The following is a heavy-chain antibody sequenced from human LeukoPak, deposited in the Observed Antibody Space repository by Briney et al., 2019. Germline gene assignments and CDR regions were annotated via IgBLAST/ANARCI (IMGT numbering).Heavy chain of an antibody. Sequence: SETLSLTCNGSGVSISSNTFSWGWIRQPPGKGLEWIGNIYYTGSTYYNPSLTSRVTISIDTSRNQFSLHLSSVTAADTAVYYCATVGDYIWGSHNDYWGQGTLVTVSS. J-gene: IGHJ4*02. CDR3: ATVGDYIWGSHNDY. CDR2: IYYTGST. CDR1: GVSISSNTFS. V-gene: IGHV4-39*07. D-gene: IGHD3-16*01.